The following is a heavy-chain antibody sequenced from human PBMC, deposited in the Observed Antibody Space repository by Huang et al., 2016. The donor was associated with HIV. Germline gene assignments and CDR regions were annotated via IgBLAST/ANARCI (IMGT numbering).Heavy chain of an antibody. J-gene: IGHJ4*02. CDR1: DDSLNSGKYY. V-gene: IGHV4-39*01. CDR2: IFYTGSA. CDR3: ARRRTHFTFDY. Sequence: QLHLPSGPGLEKPSETLSLTCNVSDDSLNSGKYYWGWIRQSPGKGLEWIGSIFYTGSANYNPSLESRVTIFVDSSKSQLSVRLRSVTAADTAVYYCARRRTHFTFDYWGQGTLVTVSS.